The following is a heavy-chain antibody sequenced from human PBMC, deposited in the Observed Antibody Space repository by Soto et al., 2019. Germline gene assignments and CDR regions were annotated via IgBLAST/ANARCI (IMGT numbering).Heavy chain of an antibody. Sequence: EVQLLESGGGLVQPGGSLRISCAASGFPFSSYAMSWVRQAPGKGLEWVSAITNGGRTYYADSVKGRFTLYRVDSKNTLYLQMDSLRVEDTAAYYCAKEGPTTHYYFDYWGQGTLVTVSS. D-gene: IGHD1-1*01. V-gene: IGHV3-23*01. CDR1: GFPFSSYA. CDR2: ITNGGRT. J-gene: IGHJ4*02. CDR3: AKEGPTTHYYFDY.